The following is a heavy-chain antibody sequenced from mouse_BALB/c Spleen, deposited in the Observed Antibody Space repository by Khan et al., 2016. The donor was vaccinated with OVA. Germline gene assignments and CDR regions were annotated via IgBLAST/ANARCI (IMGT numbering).Heavy chain of an antibody. Sequence: EVELVESGGDVVKPGGSLKLSCAASGFTFSTYGMHWVRQTPDKRLEWVVTVSTGGHYTYYQDTVKGRFTISRDNAKNTPYMQMSSLKSEDTAMFYCARRAYYYDSGWFAYWGQGTLVTVSA. D-gene: IGHD1-1*01. CDR3: ARRAYYYDSGWFAY. V-gene: IGHV5-6*01. CDR2: VSTGGHYT. J-gene: IGHJ3*01. CDR1: GFTFSTYG.